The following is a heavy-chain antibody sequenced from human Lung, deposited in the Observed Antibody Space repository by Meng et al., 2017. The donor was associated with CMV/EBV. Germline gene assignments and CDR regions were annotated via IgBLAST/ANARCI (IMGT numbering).Heavy chain of an antibody. CDR3: ARGPYSTGWYDF. CDR2: LYTTGNT. V-gene: IGHV4-61*02. CDR1: GGSITNRAFY. D-gene: IGHD6-19*01. J-gene: IGHJ5*01. Sequence: QVQLQESGPGLVKPSQXLSLTCTVSGGSITNRAFYWCWTRQPAGKKLEWIGRLYTTGNTNYNPSFESRATISLDTSKNQFSLRLASLTAADTAVYYCARGPYSTGWYDFWGHGTLVTVSS.